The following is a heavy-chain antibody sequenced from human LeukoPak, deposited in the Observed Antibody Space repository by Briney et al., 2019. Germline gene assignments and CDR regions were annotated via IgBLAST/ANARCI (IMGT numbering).Heavy chain of an antibody. J-gene: IGHJ4*02. D-gene: IGHD3-22*01. CDR2: IFNRGGT. Sequence: SETLSLTCTVSGGYVSSVIHYWTWIRQPPGKGLEWIGYIFNRGGTMYNPSLKGRVTVSADMSRNQFSLELNSVTAADTAVYYCARGRYDSSGYYYFDYWGQGTLVPVSS. CDR3: ARGRYDSSGYYYFDY. CDR1: GGYVSSVIHY. V-gene: IGHV4-61*01.